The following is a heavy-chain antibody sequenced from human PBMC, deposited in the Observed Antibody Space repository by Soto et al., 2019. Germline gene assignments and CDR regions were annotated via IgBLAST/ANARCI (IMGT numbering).Heavy chain of an antibody. J-gene: IGHJ4*02. Sequence: QLQLQESGPGLVKPSETLSLTCTVSGGSISSSSYYWGWIRQPPGKGLEWIGRIYYSGSTYYNPSLKSRVTTSVDTSKSQFSLKLSSVTAADTAVYYCERHVAREMTFDYWGQGTLVTVSS. CDR1: GGSISSSSYY. V-gene: IGHV4-39*01. CDR2: IYYSGST. CDR3: ERHVAREMTFDY. D-gene: IGHD2-15*01.